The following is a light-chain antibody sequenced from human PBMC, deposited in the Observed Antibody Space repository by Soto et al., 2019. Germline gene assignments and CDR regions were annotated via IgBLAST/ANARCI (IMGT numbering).Light chain of an antibody. Sequence: DIPMTQSPSSVSASVGVRVTITCRASQGISSWLAWFQQKPGKAPKLLIYGASSLQSGVPSRFSGSGSGTECTLTISSLQPEDFAVYYCQQAKSFPYTFGQGTKVEI. J-gene: IGKJ2*01. CDR2: GAS. CDR3: QQAKSFPYT. V-gene: IGKV1D-12*01. CDR1: QGISSW.